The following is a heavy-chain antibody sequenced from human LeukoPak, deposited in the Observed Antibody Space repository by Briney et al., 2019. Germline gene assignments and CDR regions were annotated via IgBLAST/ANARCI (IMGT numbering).Heavy chain of an antibody. Sequence: GASVKVSCKASGYTFTSYDINWVRQATGQGLEWMGWMNPNSGNTGYAQKFQGRVTMTRNTSISTAYMELSSLRSEDTAVYYCARDSSGYKGIDYWGQGTLVTVSS. D-gene: IGHD3-22*01. CDR2: MNPNSGNT. CDR1: GYTFTSYD. CDR3: ARDSSGYKGIDY. J-gene: IGHJ4*02. V-gene: IGHV1-8*01.